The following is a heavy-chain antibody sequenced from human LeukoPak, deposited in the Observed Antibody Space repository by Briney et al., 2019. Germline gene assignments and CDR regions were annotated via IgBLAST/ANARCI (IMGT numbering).Heavy chain of an antibody. V-gene: IGHV4-30-4*08. CDR1: GGSISSDNYY. J-gene: IGHJ4*02. D-gene: IGHD1-1*01. CDR2: IYYSGST. Sequence: PSQTLSLTCTVSGGSISSDNYYWSWIRQPPGKGLEWIGYIYYSGSTYYNPSLKSRVTIPVDTSKNQFSLKLTSVTAADTAVYYCARSNWNLFDYWGQGTLVTVSS. CDR3: ARSNWNLFDY.